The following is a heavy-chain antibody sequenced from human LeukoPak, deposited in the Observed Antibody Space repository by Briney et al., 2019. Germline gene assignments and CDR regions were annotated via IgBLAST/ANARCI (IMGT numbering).Heavy chain of an antibody. J-gene: IGHJ6*02. D-gene: IGHD2-21*02. V-gene: IGHV4-34*01. CDR2: INHSGST. Sequence: SETLSLTCAVYGGSFNGYYWSWIRQPPGEGLEWIGEINHSGSTNYNPSLKSRVTISVDTSKNQFSLKLSSVTAADTAVYYCARMGCGGDCSALNYYYYGMDVWGQGTTVTVSS. CDR1: GGSFNGYY. CDR3: ARMGCGGDCSALNYYYYGMDV.